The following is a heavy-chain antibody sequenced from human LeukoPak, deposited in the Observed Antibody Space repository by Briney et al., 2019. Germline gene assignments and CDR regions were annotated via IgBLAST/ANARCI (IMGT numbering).Heavy chain of an antibody. CDR2: IYTTGST. J-gene: IGHJ6*03. CDR1: GGSISNFY. V-gene: IGHV4-4*07. D-gene: IGHD2-2*01. CDR3: ARDRDQRGPYYYYMDV. Sequence: PSETLSLTCTVSGGSISNFYWSWIRQPAGKGLEWIGRIYTTGSTNYNPSLKSRVTMSVDRSKNQFSLKLSSVTAADTAVYYCARDRDQRGPYYYYMDVWGKGTTVTISS.